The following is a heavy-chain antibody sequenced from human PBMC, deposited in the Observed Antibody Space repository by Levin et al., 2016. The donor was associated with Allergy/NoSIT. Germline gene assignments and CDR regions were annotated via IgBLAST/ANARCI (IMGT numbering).Heavy chain of an antibody. D-gene: IGHD3-22*01. CDR2: ISSSGSTI. CDR3: ARDTDYYDSSGYYRKFDY. V-gene: IGHV3-11*01. Sequence: LSLTCAASGFTFSDYYMSWIRQAPGKGLEWVSYISSSGSTIYYADSVKGRFTISRDNAKNSLYLQMNSLRAEDTAVYYCARDTDYYDSSGYYRKFDYWGQGTLVTVSS. CDR1: GFTFSDYY. J-gene: IGHJ4*02.